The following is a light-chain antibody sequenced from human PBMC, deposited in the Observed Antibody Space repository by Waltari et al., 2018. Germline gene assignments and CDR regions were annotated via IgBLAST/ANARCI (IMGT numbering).Light chain of an antibody. J-gene: IGKJ5*01. CDR1: QSISVY. CDR3: QQSYSTPAT. V-gene: IGKV1-39*01. CDR2: YAS. Sequence: EIQMIKFSSAQSACVGNRVTITCWAGQSISVYLNWYQQRPGKAPKLLIYYASTLQSGVPSRFSGSGSGTDFTLTISSLQPEDFATYYCQQSYSTPATFGQGTRLEIK.